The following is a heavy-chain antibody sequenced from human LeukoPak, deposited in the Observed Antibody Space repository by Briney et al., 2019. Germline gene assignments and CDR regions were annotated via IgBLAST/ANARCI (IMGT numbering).Heavy chain of an antibody. D-gene: IGHD1-26*01. CDR1: GFSFSNYW. Sequence: PGGSLRLSCAASGFSFSNYWMSWVRQAPGKGLEWVANIKQDGGEKNYLDSVKGRVTISRDNAKNSLYLQMNSLRVEDTAVYYCARDRGSQSMDVWGQGTTVTVSS. CDR2: IKQDGGEK. J-gene: IGHJ6*02. CDR3: ARDRGSQSMDV. V-gene: IGHV3-7*01.